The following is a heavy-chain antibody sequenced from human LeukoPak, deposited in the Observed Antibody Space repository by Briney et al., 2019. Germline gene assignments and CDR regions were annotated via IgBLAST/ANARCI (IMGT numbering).Heavy chain of an antibody. V-gene: IGHV6-1*01. CDR2: TYYRSKWYN. CDR1: GDSVSSNSAA. Sequence: SPTLSLTFAISGDSVSSNSAAWNWVRQSPSRGLEWLGRTYYRSKWYNDYAVSVKSRITINPDTSKNQFSLQLNSVTPEDTAVYYCAREYGGDYDILTGYYPSYFDYWGQGTLVTVSS. J-gene: IGHJ4*02. CDR3: AREYGGDYDILTGYYPSYFDY. D-gene: IGHD3-9*01.